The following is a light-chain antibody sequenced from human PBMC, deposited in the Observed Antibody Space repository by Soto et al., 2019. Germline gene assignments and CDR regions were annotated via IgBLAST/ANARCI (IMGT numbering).Light chain of an antibody. J-gene: IGKJ4*01. CDR2: AAS. Sequence: AIQMTQSPSSLSVSVGDRVTITCRASQGIRNDLGWYQQKPGKAPKLLIYAASSLQSGVSSRFSGSGSGTDFTLTISSLQPEDFATYNCLQDYNFPLSFGGGTKVEIK. CDR1: QGIRND. V-gene: IGKV1-6*01. CDR3: LQDYNFPLS.